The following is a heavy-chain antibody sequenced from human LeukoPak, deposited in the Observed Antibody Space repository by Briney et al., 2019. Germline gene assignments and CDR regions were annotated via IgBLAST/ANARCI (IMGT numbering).Heavy chain of an antibody. CDR2: IYYSGST. CDR1: GGSISSSSYY. CDR3: RGYCSSTSCYDITDIGYNWFDP. D-gene: IGHD2-2*01. Sequence: SETLSLTCTVSGGSISSSSYYWGWIRQPPGKGLEWIGSIYYSGSTYYNPSLKSRVTISVDTSKNQFSLKLSSVTAADTAVYYCRGYCSSTSCYDITDIGYNWFDPWGQGTLVTVSS. V-gene: IGHV4-39*01. J-gene: IGHJ5*02.